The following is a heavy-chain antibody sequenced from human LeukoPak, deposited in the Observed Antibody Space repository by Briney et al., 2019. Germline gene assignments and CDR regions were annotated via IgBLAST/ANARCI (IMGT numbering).Heavy chain of an antibody. Sequence: RGSLRLSCAASGFTFSDHYMDWVRQAPGKGLEWVGRTRNKPNSYTTEYAASVKGRFTISRDDSKNSLYLQMNSLKTEDTAVYYCARVGVVQGSYYFDYWGQGTLVTVSS. V-gene: IGHV3-72*01. D-gene: IGHD2-15*01. CDR2: TRNKPNSYTT. J-gene: IGHJ4*02. CDR3: ARVGVVQGSYYFDY. CDR1: GFTFSDHY.